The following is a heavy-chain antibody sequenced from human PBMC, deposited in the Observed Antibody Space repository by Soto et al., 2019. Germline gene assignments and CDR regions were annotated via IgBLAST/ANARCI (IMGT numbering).Heavy chain of an antibody. V-gene: IGHV4-59*01. Sequence: QVQLQESGPGLVKPSETLSLTCPVSGGSIISYYGSWIRQPPGKGLEWIGYIYYSGSTNYNPSLKSRVTISVDTSKNQFSLKLSSVTAADTAVYYCARQQWLVLNAFDIWGQGTMVTVSS. D-gene: IGHD6-19*01. CDR3: ARQQWLVLNAFDI. CDR1: GGSIISYY. J-gene: IGHJ3*02. CDR2: IYYSGST.